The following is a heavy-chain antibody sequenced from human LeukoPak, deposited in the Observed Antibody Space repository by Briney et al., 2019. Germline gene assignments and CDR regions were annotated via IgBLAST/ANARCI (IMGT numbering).Heavy chain of an antibody. CDR3: ARGGGSYGPFDI. V-gene: IGHV4-61*01. D-gene: IGHD3-16*01. Sequence: SETLSLTCTVSGGSVSSGSYYWSWIRQPPGKGLEWIGYIYYSGSTNYNPSLKSRVTISVDTSKNQFSVNLSSAVAADTAVYYCARGGGSYGPFDIWGQGTLVTVSS. CDR2: IYYSGST. CDR1: GGSVSSGSYY. J-gene: IGHJ3*02.